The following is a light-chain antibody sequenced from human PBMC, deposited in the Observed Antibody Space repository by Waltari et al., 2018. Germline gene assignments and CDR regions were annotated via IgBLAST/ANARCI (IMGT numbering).Light chain of an antibody. CDR3: QSYDSSWV. CDR2: ADN. V-gene: IGLV6-57*01. Sequence: NFMLTQPHSVSESPGKTVTISCTRSSGSIASNYVQWYQQRPGGSPTTVIYADNQRPSGVPDRFSGSINSSSNSASLTISGLKTEDEADYDCQSYDSSWVFGAGTKLTVL. J-gene: IGLJ3*02. CDR1: SGSIASNY.